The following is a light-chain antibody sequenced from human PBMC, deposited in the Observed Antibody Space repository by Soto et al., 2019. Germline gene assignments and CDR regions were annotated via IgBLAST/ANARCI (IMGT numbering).Light chain of an antibody. V-gene: IGKV1-9*01. CDR3: QQLSSYRWT. Sequence: DIQLTQSPSFLSASVGDRVTITCRASQGIISDLAWYQQKPWKAPKRLISAAVTVQSGVPSRFSGSGSGTEFTVTISSLQPEYFATYDGQQLSSYRWTFGQGTKVEIK. CDR2: AAV. CDR1: QGIISD. J-gene: IGKJ1*01.